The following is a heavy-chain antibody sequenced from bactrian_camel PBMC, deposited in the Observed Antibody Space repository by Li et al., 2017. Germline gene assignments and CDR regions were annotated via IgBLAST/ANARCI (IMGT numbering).Heavy chain of an antibody. CDR3: VRDQIQYGPTWSFGY. V-gene: IGHV3S25*01. D-gene: IGHD6*01. Sequence: QLVESGGDLVQPGGSLTLSCTASGFTFSGYWMYWVRQTPAKGLEWVSGVASNGGSTEYADSIVGRFTISRDNAKNMVYLQMNSLKPEDTAVYYCVRDQIQYGPTWSFGYWGQGTQVTVS. J-gene: IGHJ6*01. CDR1: GFTFSGYW. CDR2: VASNGGST.